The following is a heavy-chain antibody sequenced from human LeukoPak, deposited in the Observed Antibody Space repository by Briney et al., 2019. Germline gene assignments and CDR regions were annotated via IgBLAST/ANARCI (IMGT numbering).Heavy chain of an antibody. V-gene: IGHV3-9*01. CDR3: ARDYGDYASSNWFDP. Sequence: GGSLRLSCAASGFTFDDYAMHWVRQAPGKGLEWVSGISWNSGSIGYADSVKGRFTISRDNAKNSLYLQMNSLRAEDTAVYYCARDYGDYASSNWFDPWGQGTLVTVSS. D-gene: IGHD4-17*01. CDR1: GFTFDDYA. J-gene: IGHJ5*02. CDR2: ISWNSGSI.